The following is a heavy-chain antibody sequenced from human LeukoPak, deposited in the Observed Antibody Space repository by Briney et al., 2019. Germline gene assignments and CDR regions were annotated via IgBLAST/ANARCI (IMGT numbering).Heavy chain of an antibody. CDR3: ARWEASRVAFDI. CDR2: IYYSGIT. D-gene: IGHD1-26*01. V-gene: IGHV4-59*01. Sequence: SETLSLTRTVSGGSISTYYWSWIRQPPGRGLGWIGYIYYSGITDYSPSLKSRVTISIDTSKKQFSLKLSSVTAADTAVYYCARWEASRVAFDIWGQGTLVTVSS. J-gene: IGHJ3*02. CDR1: GGSISTYY.